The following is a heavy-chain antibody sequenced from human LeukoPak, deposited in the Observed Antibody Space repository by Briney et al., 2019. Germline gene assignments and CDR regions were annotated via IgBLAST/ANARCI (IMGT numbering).Heavy chain of an antibody. CDR1: GFTFDDYA. CDR3: AKGPAGEWEHGSYFDY. V-gene: IGHV3-9*01. Sequence: GGSLRLSCGASGFTFDDYAMHWVGQAPGKGLEGVSGISLNSGSIGYADSVKGRFTISRDNAKNSLYLQMNSLRAEDTALYYCAKGPAGEWEHGSYFDYWGQGTLVTVSS. J-gene: IGHJ4*02. D-gene: IGHD1-26*01. CDR2: ISLNSGSI.